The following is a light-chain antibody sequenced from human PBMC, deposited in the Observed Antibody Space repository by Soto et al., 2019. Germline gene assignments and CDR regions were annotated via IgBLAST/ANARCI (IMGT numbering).Light chain of an antibody. CDR2: DAS. V-gene: IGKV1-5*01. Sequence: DIQMTQSPSTLSASVGDRVTITCRASQSISSWLAWYQQKPGKAPKLLIYDASSLESGVPSRSSGSGSGTEFTLTISSLQPDDFATYHCQQYNSYSRTFGQGTKVDIK. CDR3: QQYNSYSRT. CDR1: QSISSW. J-gene: IGKJ1*01.